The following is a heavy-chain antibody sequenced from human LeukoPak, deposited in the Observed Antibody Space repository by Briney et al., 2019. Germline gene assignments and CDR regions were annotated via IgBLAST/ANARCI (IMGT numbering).Heavy chain of an antibody. Sequence: GGSLRLSCAASGFTFSSYSMNWVRQAPGKGLEWVSYIDLSGSTLYYVDSVKGRFTISRDNAKNSLYLQMNSLRAEDTAVYYCAKERNLEIAVAGTLFDYWGQGTLVTVSS. D-gene: IGHD6-19*01. V-gene: IGHV3-48*04. CDR2: IDLSGSTL. J-gene: IGHJ4*02. CDR1: GFTFSSYS. CDR3: AKERNLEIAVAGTLFDY.